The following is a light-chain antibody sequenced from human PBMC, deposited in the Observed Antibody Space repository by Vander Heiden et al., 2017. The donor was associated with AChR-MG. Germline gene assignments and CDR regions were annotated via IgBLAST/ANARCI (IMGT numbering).Light chain of an antibody. V-gene: IGKV3-15*01. CDR3: QQDNTWPPV. CDR2: GAS. CDR1: QSVGSD. J-gene: IGKJ2*01. Sequence: ETAMTQSPSILYVSPGESARLSCRASQSVGSDLAWYQQKPGQPPRLLIYGASTRATDIPARFSGSGSGTDFTLTISSLQSEDFALYHCQQDNTWPPVFGQGTELEIK.